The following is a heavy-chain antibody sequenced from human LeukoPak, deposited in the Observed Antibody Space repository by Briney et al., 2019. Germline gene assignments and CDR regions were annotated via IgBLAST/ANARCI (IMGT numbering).Heavy chain of an antibody. V-gene: IGHV1-8*01. Sequence: ASVKVSCKASGYTFTSYDINWVRQATGQRLEWMGWMNPNSGNTGYAQKFQGRVTMTRNTSISTAYMELSSLRSEDTAVYYCARAKSITMIVVVINRYAFDIWGQGTMVTVSS. CDR2: MNPNSGNT. CDR1: GYTFTSYD. D-gene: IGHD3-22*01. J-gene: IGHJ3*02. CDR3: ARAKSITMIVVVINRYAFDI.